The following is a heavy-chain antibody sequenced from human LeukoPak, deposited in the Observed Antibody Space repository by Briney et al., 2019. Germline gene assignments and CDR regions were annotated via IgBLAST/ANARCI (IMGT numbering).Heavy chain of an antibody. Sequence: SETLSLTCAVSGYSISSGYYWGWIRQPPGKGLEWIGSIYHSGSTYYNPSLKSRVTMSVDTSKNQFSLKLSSVTAADTAVYYCARQVDTGNWFDPWGQGTLVTVSS. CDR3: ARQVDTGNWFDP. J-gene: IGHJ5*02. CDR1: GYSISSGYY. CDR2: IYHSGST. D-gene: IGHD5-18*01. V-gene: IGHV4-38-2*01.